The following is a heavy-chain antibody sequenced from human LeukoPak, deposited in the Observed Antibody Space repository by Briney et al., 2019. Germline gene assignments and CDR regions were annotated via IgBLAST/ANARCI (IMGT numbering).Heavy chain of an antibody. CDR3: ARVNSGYENYFDY. J-gene: IGHJ4*02. CDR2: INPNSGDT. CDR1: GYTFTRYY. Sequence: ASVKVSCKASGYTFTRYYMHWVRPAPGQRLEGMGWINPNSGDTNYAQKFQGRVTMTRDTSISTAYMELSRLRSDDTTVYYCARVNSGYENYFDYWGQGALVTVSS. V-gene: IGHV1-2*02. D-gene: IGHD5-12*01.